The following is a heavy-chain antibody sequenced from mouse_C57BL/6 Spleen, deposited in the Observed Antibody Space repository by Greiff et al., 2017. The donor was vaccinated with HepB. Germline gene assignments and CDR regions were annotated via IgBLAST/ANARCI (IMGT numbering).Heavy chain of an antibody. CDR2: IHPSDSDT. D-gene: IGHD1-1*01. J-gene: IGHJ1*03. CDR1: GYTFTSYW. V-gene: IGHV1-74*01. Sequence: QVQLQQPGAELVKPGASVKVSCKASGYTFTSYWMHWVKQRPGQGLEWIGRIHPSDSDTNYNQKFKGKATLTVDKSSSPAYMQLSSLTAEDSAVYYCAIGSSDWYFDVWGTGTTVTVSS. CDR3: AIGSSDWYFDV.